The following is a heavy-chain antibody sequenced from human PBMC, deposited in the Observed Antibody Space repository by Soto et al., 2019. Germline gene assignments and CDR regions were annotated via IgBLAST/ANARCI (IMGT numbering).Heavy chain of an antibody. CDR3: ARLFCSTTTCDSWFDP. V-gene: IGHV5-10-1*01. D-gene: IGHD2-2*01. J-gene: IGHJ5*02. CDR1: GYTFTTFW. CDR2: IDPRDSYV. Sequence: GESLKISCTGFGYTFTTFWISWVRQMPGKGLEWMGRIDPRDSYVNYSPSFQGHVTISLGKSISTAYLQWGSLKASDTAMYYCARLFCSTTTCDSWFDPWGQGTLVTVSS.